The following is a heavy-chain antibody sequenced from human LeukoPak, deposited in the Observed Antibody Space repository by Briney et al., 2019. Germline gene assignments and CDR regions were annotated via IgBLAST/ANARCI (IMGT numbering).Heavy chain of an antibody. D-gene: IGHD3-10*01. Sequence: GGSLRLSCAASGFTFSSYGMSWVRQAPGKGLEWVSAIETGGASTYYADSVKGRFTISRDNAKNSLYLQMNSLRAEDTAVYYCARALLWFGEPSDNFDYWGQGTLVTVSS. V-gene: IGHV3-21*01. CDR3: ARALLWFGEPSDNFDY. J-gene: IGHJ4*02. CDR1: GFTFSSYG. CDR2: IETGGAST.